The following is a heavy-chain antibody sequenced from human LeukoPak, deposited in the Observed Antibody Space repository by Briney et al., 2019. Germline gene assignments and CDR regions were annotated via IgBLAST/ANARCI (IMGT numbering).Heavy chain of an antibody. V-gene: IGHV3-48*03. J-gene: IGHJ3*02. Sequence: GGSLRLSCAASGFTFSAFEMNWVRQAPGKGLEWVSYITGSGSTIYYADSVKGRFTLSRDNAKNSLYLQMNSLRAEDTALYYCAKDRKTKNDAFDIWGQGTMVTVSS. CDR1: GFTFSAFE. CDR2: ITGSGSTI. CDR3: AKDRKTKNDAFDI.